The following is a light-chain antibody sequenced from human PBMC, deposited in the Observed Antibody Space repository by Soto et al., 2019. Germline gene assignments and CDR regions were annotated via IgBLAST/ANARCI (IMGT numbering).Light chain of an antibody. Sequence: QSVLTQPPSVSAAPGQKVTISCSGSSSNIGNNYVSWYQQLPGTAPKLLIYDNNKRPSGIPDRFSGSKSGTSATLGITGLQTGDEADYYCGTWDNSLSAGVFGTGTKSPS. V-gene: IGLV1-51*01. CDR2: DNN. J-gene: IGLJ1*01. CDR1: SSNIGNNY. CDR3: GTWDNSLSAGV.